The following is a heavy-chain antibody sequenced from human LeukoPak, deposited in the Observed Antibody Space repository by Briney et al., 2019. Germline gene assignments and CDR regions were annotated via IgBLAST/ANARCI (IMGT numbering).Heavy chain of an antibody. CDR2: MNPNSGNT. V-gene: IGHV1-8*01. J-gene: IGHJ2*01. CDR1: GYTFTSYD. CDR3: VRGEWELLSHYWYFDL. Sequence: ASVKVSCKASGYTFTSYDINWVRQATGQGLEWMGWMNPNSGNTGYAQKFQGRVTMTRNTSISTAYMELSSLRSEDTAVYYCVRGEWELLSHYWYFDLWGRGTLVTVSS. D-gene: IGHD1-26*01.